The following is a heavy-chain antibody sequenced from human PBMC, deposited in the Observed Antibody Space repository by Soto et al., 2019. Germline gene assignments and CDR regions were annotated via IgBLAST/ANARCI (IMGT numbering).Heavy chain of an antibody. CDR3: ARDHGHVVVVPAAIGGGMDV. Sequence: GGSLRLSCAASGFTFSSYGMHWVRQAPGKGLEWVAVIWYDGSNKYYADSVKGRFTISRDNSKNTLYLQMNSLRAEDTAVYYCARDHGHVVVVPAAIGGGMDVWGQGXTVTVSS. J-gene: IGHJ6*02. D-gene: IGHD2-2*01. V-gene: IGHV3-33*01. CDR2: IWYDGSNK. CDR1: GFTFSSYG.